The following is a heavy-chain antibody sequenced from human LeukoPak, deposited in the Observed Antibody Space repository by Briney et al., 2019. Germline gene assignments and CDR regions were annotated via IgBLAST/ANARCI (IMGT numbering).Heavy chain of an antibody. CDR2: ISAYNGNT. Sequence: ASVKVSCKASGYTFTSYGISWVRQAPGQGLEWMGWISAYNGNTNYAQKLQGRVTMTTDTSTSTAYMELRSLRSDDTAVYYYAREGTMVRGVIIHYYYGMDVWGQGTTVTVSS. CDR3: AREGTMVRGVIIHYYYGMDV. V-gene: IGHV1-18*01. D-gene: IGHD3-10*01. CDR1: GYTFTSYG. J-gene: IGHJ6*02.